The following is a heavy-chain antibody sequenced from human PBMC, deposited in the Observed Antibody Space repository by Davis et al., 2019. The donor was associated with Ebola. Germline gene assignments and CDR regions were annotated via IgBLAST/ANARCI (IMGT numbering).Heavy chain of an antibody. CDR3: ARDPPYSNYFRVASYGMDV. CDR2: IIPIFGTA. J-gene: IGHJ6*02. V-gene: IGHV1-69*13. Sequence: SVKVSCKASGGTFSSYAISWVRQAPGQGLEWMGGIIPIFGTANYAQKFQGRVTITADESTSTAYMELSSLRSEDTAVYYCARDPPYSNYFRVASYGMDVWGQGTTVTVSS. D-gene: IGHD4-11*01. CDR1: GGTFSSYA.